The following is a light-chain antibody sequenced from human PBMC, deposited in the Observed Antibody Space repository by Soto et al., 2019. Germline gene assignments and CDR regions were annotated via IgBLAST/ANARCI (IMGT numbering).Light chain of an antibody. CDR2: GAS. CDR1: QSVGKN. J-gene: IGKJ4*01. Sequence: EIVMTQSPATMSVSPGERVTLSCGASQSVGKNLDWYRKKSGQAPRLRIYGASTRATGIPARLSGSGSGTESTSTIDSMKYDEFAVYLGQQYRNWTLTFGGGTKVDI. CDR3: QQYRNWTLT. V-gene: IGKV3-15*01.